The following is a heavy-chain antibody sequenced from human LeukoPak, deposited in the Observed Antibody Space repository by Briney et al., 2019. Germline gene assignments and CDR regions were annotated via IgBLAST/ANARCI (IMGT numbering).Heavy chain of an antibody. V-gene: IGHV4-4*02. D-gene: IGHD2-15*01. Sequence: LETLSLTCVVSGGSVSSSKWWSWVRQPPGKGLEWIGQVYHDGGTKYNPSLKSRVTILVDKSKNQFSLKLSSVTAADTAVYYCAQQVGYCSSGSCYFTYWGQGTLVTVSS. CDR3: AQQVGYCSSGSCYFTY. CDR2: VYHDGGT. CDR1: GGSVSSSKW. J-gene: IGHJ1*01.